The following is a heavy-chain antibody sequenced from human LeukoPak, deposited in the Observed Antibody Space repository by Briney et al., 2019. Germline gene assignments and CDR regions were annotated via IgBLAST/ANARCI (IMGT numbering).Heavy chain of an antibody. D-gene: IGHD6-6*01. Sequence: ASVTVSCKASGYTFTSYDINWVRQATGQGLEWMGWMNPNSGNTGYAQKFQGRVTMTRNTSISTAYMELSSLRSEDTAVYYCAGKEYSSSSFDYWGQGTLVTVSS. V-gene: IGHV1-8*01. CDR2: MNPNSGNT. CDR3: AGKEYSSSSFDY. CDR1: GYTFTSYD. J-gene: IGHJ4*02.